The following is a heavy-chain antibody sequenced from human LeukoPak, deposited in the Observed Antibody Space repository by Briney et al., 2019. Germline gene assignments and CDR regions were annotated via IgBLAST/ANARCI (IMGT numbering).Heavy chain of an antibody. J-gene: IGHJ3*02. CDR1: GFTFSSYA. CDR3: ARGRVGALLHALDI. D-gene: IGHD1-26*01. Sequence: PGGSLRLSCAASGFTFSSYAMSWVRQAPGKGLEWVSAISGSGGTTYYADSVKGRFTISRDNSKNTLYLQMNSLRAEDTAVYYCARGRVGALLHALDIWGQGTLVAVSS. CDR2: ISGSGGTT. V-gene: IGHV3-23*01.